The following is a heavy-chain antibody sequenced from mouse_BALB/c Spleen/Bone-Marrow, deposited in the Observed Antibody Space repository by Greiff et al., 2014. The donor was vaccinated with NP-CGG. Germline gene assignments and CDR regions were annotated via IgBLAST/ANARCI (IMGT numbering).Heavy chain of an antibody. CDR3: ANGVDY. CDR2: IYPGSGRT. CDR1: GYTFTDYV. J-gene: IGHJ2*01. Sequence: QVQLQQSGPELVKPGASVKMSCKASGYTFTDYVISWVKQRTGQGLEWIGVIYPGSGRTYYNEKFKGKATLTADKSSNTAYMQLSSLTSEDSAVYFCANGVDYWGQGTTLTVSS. V-gene: IGHV1-81*01.